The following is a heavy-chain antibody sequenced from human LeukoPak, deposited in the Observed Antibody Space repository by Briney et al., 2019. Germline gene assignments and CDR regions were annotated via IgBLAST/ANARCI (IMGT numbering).Heavy chain of an antibody. CDR2: INHSGST. Sequence: PSETLSLTCTVSGGSISSSSYYWSWIRQPPGKGLEWIGEINHSGSTNYNPSLKSRVTISVDTSRNQFSLKLSSVTAADTAVYYCARLPGGMVRGRTNWFDPWGQGTLVTVSS. V-gene: IGHV4-39*07. CDR3: ARLPGGMVRGRTNWFDP. CDR1: GGSISSSSYY. D-gene: IGHD3-10*01. J-gene: IGHJ5*02.